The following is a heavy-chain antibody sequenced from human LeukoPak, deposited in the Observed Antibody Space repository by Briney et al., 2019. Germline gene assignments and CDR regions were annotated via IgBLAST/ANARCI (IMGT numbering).Heavy chain of an antibody. CDR2: INHSGST. CDR1: GGSISSSNW. Sequence: PSETLSLTCAVSGGSISSSNWWNWIRQPPGKGLEWIGEINHSGSTNYNPSLKSRVTISVDTSKNQFSLKLSSVTAADTAVYYCARGSGSSLYYYGMDVWGQGTTVTVSS. V-gene: IGHV4-4*02. J-gene: IGHJ6*02. D-gene: IGHD3-10*01. CDR3: ARGSGSSLYYYGMDV.